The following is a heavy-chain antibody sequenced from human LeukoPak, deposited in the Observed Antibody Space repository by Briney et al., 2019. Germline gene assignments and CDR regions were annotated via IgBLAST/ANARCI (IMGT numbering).Heavy chain of an antibody. CDR3: WVPATAGEADY. CDR1: GFTFSSYS. J-gene: IGHJ4*02. V-gene: IGHV3-21*01. Sequence: GGSLRLSCAASGFTFSSYSMNWVRQAPGKGLEWVSSISSSSSYIYYADSVKGRFTISRDNAKDTLYLQMNSLRVEDTAVYYCWVPATAGEADYWGQGTLVTVSS. D-gene: IGHD2-2*01. CDR2: ISSSSSYI.